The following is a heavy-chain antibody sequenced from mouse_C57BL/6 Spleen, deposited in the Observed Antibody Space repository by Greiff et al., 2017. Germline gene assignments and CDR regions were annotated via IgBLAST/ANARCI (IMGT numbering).Heavy chain of an antibody. CDR3: ARSGLYAMDY. D-gene: IGHD3-1*01. CDR2: IDPSDSYT. J-gene: IGHJ4*01. Sequence: QVQLKQSGAELVRPGTSVKLSCKASGYTFTSYWMHWVKQRPGQGLEWIGVIDPSDSYTNYNQKFKGKATLTVDTSSSTAYMQLSSLTSEYSAVYYCARSGLYAMDYWGQGTSVTVSS. V-gene: IGHV1-59*01. CDR1: GYTFTSYW.